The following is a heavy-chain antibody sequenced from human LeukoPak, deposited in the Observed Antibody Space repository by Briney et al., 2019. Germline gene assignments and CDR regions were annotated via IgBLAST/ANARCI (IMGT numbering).Heavy chain of an antibody. Sequence: GGSLRLSCAASGFTFDDYGMSWVRQAPGKGLEWVSGINWNGGSTGYADSVKGRFTISRDNAKNSLYLQMNSLRAEDTALYHCARTGDHCSSTSCYNAWFDPWGQGTLVTVSS. V-gene: IGHV3-20*01. CDR3: ARTGDHCSSTSCYNAWFDP. CDR2: INWNGGST. CDR1: GFTFDDYG. D-gene: IGHD2-2*02. J-gene: IGHJ5*02.